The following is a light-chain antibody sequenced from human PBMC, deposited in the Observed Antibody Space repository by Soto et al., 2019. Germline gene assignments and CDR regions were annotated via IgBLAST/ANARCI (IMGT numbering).Light chain of an antibody. V-gene: IGKV1-5*01. CDR3: QQYKSLWT. CDR2: DAS. CDR1: QTITNW. Sequence: DVKMTQSPVTLSVSVGDRVTITCRSSQTITNWLAWYQQKPGKAPRLLIYDASSLEGWVPSRFSGSGSGTEFTLTISSLQSEDFAAYYCQQYKSLWTFGQGAKVDIK. J-gene: IGKJ1*01.